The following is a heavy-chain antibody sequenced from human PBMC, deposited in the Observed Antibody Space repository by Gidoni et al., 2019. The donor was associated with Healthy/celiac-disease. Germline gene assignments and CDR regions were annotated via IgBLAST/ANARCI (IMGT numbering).Heavy chain of an antibody. CDR3: ARHEGTVVSYYYYGMDV. D-gene: IGHD4-17*01. V-gene: IGHV4-39*01. CDR2: IYYSGST. Sequence: KGLEWIGSIYYSGSTYYNPSLKSRVTISVDTSKNQFSLKLSSVTAADTAVYYCARHEGTVVSYYYYGMDVWGQGTTVTVSS. J-gene: IGHJ6*02.